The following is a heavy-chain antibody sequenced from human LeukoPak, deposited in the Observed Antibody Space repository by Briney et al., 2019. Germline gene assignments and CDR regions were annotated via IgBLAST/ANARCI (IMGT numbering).Heavy chain of an antibody. CDR1: GFTFSTYC. CDR3: ARGIDY. V-gene: IGHV3-7*03. CDR2: IKQDGSEK. J-gene: IGHJ4*02. Sequence: PGGSLRLSCAASGFTFSTYCMTWVRQAPGKGLEWVANIKQDGSEKYCVDSVKGRFTISRDNAKNSLYLQMNSLRVEDTAVYYCARGIDYWGRGTLVTVSS.